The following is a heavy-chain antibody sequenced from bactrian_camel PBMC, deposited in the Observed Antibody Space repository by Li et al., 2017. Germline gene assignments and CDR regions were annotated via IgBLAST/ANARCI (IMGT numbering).Heavy chain of an antibody. V-gene: IGHV3S31*01. Sequence: QLVESGGGSVEAGGSLRLSCAASGFTFSDYPMSWVRQAPGKGLEWVCNIMNGDAKTYYADSVRGRATVSQDNARTTLYLEMNGLKPEDTGMYYCKCRSLGYWGQGTQVTVS. D-gene: IGHD1*01. CDR2: IMNGDAKT. CDR1: GFTFSDYP. CDR3: KCRSLGY. J-gene: IGHJ4*01.